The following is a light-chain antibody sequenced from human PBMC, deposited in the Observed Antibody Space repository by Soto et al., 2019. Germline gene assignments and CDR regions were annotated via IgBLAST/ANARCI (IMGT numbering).Light chain of an antibody. Sequence: EKALTQSPVTLSLSPGERATLSCRASQTVGINLAWYQQRPGQAPRLLIYGASTRASDVPDRFSGSGSGTEFTLTISSLQSEDSAVYYCQQYDVWPALTFGGGTKVDIK. V-gene: IGKV3-15*01. CDR1: QTVGIN. CDR2: GAS. CDR3: QQYDVWPALT. J-gene: IGKJ4*01.